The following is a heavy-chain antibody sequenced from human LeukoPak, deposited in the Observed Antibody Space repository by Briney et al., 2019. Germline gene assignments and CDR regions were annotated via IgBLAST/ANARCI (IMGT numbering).Heavy chain of an antibody. Sequence: GGSLRLSCAASGFTFSSYAMHWVRQAPGKGLEWVAVISYDGSNKYYADSVKGRFTISRDNSKNTLYLQMNSLRAEDTAVYYCAREVVEYSSGWYDYDAFDIWGQGTMVTVSS. CDR2: ISYDGSNK. J-gene: IGHJ3*02. D-gene: IGHD6-19*01. CDR3: AREVVEYSSGWYDYDAFDI. V-gene: IGHV3-30-3*01. CDR1: GFTFSSYA.